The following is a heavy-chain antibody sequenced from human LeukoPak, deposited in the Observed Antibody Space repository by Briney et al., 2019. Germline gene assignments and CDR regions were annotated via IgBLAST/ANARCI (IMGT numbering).Heavy chain of an antibody. V-gene: IGHV3-7*01. J-gene: IGHJ4*02. D-gene: IGHD3-3*01. CDR1: GFTFSNYW. CDR3: ARDFWGAYRVDYFDY. CDR2: IKQDGRET. Sequence: GGSLRHSCAASGFTFSNYWRSWVRRARGKGRDGVANIKQDGRETYYVDSVRGRFTLSRDKDKKSLYLQMNSLRAEDTAVYYCARDFWGAYRVDYFDYWGQGTLVTVSS.